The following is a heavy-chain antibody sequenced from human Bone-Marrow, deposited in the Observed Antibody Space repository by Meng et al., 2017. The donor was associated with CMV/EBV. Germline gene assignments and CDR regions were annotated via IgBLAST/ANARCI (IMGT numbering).Heavy chain of an antibody. CDR2: INQSGST. CDR1: GGYLSGYY. D-gene: IGHD1-26*01. V-gene: IGHV4-34*01. J-gene: IGHJ4*02. Sequence: SETLSLTCAVSGGYLSGYYWSWIRQPPGKGLEWIGEINQSGSTNYNPSLKSRVAISLGTSGNQFSLKVNSVTAADTAVYYCARGRSIVGATYIDYCGQGTLVTVSS. CDR3: ARGRSIVGATYIDY.